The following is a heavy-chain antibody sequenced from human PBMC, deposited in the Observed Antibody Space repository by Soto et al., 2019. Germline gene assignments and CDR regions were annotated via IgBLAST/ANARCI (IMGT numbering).Heavy chain of an antibody. CDR3: ARTEWIQLWFDY. V-gene: IGHV4-31*03. D-gene: IGHD5-18*01. J-gene: IGHJ4*02. Sequence: QVQLLESGPGLVKPSQPLSLICNVSGASISSGGYYWSWIRQRPGGGLEWLGFIYYSGISHYNPFLKSRATISVDTSKNQFSLKLISVTAADTGVYYCARTEWIQLWFDYWGQGALVTVS. CDR2: IYYSGIS. CDR1: GASISSGGYY.